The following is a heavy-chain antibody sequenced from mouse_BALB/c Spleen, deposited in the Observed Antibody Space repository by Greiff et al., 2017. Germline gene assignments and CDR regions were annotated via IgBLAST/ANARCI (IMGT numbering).Heavy chain of an antibody. Sequence: DLVKPGASVKLSCKASGYTFTSYWINWIKQRPGQGLEWIGRIAPGSGSTYYNEMFKGKATLTVDTSSSTAYIQLSRLSSEDSAVYFCARKGRYGRAYAMDYWGQGTSVTVSS. V-gene: IGHV1S41*01. CDR1: GYTFTSYW. CDR3: ARKGRYGRAYAMDY. D-gene: IGHD2-14*01. CDR2: IAPGSGST. J-gene: IGHJ4*01.